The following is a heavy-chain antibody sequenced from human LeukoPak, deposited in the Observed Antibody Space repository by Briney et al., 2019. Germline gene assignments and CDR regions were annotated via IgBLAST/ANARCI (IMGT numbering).Heavy chain of an antibody. CDR1: GFTFSDHY. Sequence: GGSLRLSCAASGFTFSDHYMDWDRQAPGKGLEWVSSISSSSSYIYYADSVKGRFTISRDNAKNSLYLQMNSLRAEDTAVYYCARDDTRVLMVYAKYYFDYWGQGTLVTVSS. V-gene: IGHV3-21*01. J-gene: IGHJ4*02. CDR2: ISSSSSYI. CDR3: ARDDTRVLMVYAKYYFDY. D-gene: IGHD2-8*01.